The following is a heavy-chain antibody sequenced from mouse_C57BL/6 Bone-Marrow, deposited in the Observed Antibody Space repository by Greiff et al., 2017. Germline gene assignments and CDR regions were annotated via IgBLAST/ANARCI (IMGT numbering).Heavy chain of an antibody. J-gene: IGHJ2*01. Sequence: EVKLMESGGGLVQPGGSMKLSCAASGFTFSDAWMDWVRQSPEKGLEWVAEIRNKANTHATYYAESVKGRFTISRDDSKSSVYLQMNSLRAEDTGMYYYSNWPLYFDYWGQGTTLTVSS. CDR1: GFTFSDAW. V-gene: IGHV6-6*01. CDR2: IRNKANTHAT. CDR3: SNWPLYFDY. D-gene: IGHD4-1*01.